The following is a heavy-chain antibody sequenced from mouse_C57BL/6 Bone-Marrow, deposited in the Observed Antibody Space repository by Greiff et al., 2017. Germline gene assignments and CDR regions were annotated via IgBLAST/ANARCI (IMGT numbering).Heavy chain of an antibody. D-gene: IGHD2-4*01. CDR3: AREKIYYDYYDAMDY. J-gene: IGHJ4*01. Sequence: EVQVVESGPGLAKPSQTLSLTCSVTGYSITSDYWNWIRKFPGNKLEYMGYISYSGSTYSNPSLNSRISITRYTSKNQYYLQLNSVTTEDTATDYCAREKIYYDYYDAMDYWGQGTSVTVSS. CDR2: ISYSGST. CDR1: GYSITSDY. V-gene: IGHV3-8*01.